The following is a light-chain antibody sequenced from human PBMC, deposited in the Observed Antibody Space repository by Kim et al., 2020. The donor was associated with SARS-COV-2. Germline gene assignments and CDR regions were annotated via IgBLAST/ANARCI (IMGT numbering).Light chain of an antibody. CDR1: QSVSSY. J-gene: IGKJ1*01. CDR2: DAS. CDR3: QQRSNWWT. V-gene: IGKV3-11*01. Sequence: SLSPGERATLSCRASQSVSSYLACYQQKPGQAPRLLIYDASNRATGIPARFSGSGSGTDFTLTISSLEPEDFAVYYCQQRSNWWTFGQGTKVDIK.